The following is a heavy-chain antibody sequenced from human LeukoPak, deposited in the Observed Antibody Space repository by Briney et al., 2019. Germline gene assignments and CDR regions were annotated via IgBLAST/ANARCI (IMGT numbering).Heavy chain of an antibody. V-gene: IGHV1-69*05. J-gene: IGHJ5*02. CDR3: AIDIVVVPAAVVVDWFDP. CDR1: GGTYSSYA. D-gene: IGHD2-2*01. CDR2: IIPIFGTA. Sequence: SVKVSCKASGGTYSSYAISWVRQAPGQGLEWMGGIIPIFGTANYAQKFQGRVTITTDESTSTAYMELSSLRSEDTAVYYCAIDIVVVPAAVVVDWFDPWGQGTLVTVSS.